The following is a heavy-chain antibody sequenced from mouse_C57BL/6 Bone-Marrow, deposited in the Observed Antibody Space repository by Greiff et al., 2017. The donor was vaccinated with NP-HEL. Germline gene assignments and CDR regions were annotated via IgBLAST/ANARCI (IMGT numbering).Heavy chain of an antibody. Sequence: VQLQQSGPELVKPGASVKISCKASGYSFTGYYMNWVKQSPEKSLEWIGEINPSTGGTTYNQKFKAKATLTVDKSSSTAYMQLKSLTSEDSAVYYCASLYYGYDHAMDYWGQGTSVTVSS. CDR3: ASLYYGYDHAMDY. CDR1: GYSFTGYY. J-gene: IGHJ4*01. V-gene: IGHV1-42*01. D-gene: IGHD2-2*01. CDR2: INPSTGGT.